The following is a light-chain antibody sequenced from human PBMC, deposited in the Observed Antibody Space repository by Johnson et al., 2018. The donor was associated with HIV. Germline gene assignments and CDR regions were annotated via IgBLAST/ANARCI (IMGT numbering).Light chain of an antibody. CDR3: GTWDDSLSALYV. V-gene: IGLV1-51*02. CDR1: SSNIANNY. Sequence: QSVLTQPPSVSAAPGQKVTISCSGSSSNIANNYVSWYQQLPGTAPKLLIYENNKRPSGIPDRFSGSKSGTSATLGITGLQTGDEADYYCGTWDDSLSALYVFGTGTKVTVL. J-gene: IGLJ1*01. CDR2: ENN.